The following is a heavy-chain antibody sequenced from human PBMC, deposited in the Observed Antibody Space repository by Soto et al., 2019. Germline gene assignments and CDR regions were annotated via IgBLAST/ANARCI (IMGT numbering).Heavy chain of an antibody. CDR1: GYSFTSYW. J-gene: IGHJ6*02. CDR3: ARFFAGYCSSTSCGSPYYGMDV. V-gene: IGHV5-10-1*01. D-gene: IGHD2-2*01. Sequence: GESLKISCKGSGYSFTSYWISWVRQMPGKGLEWMGRIDPSDSYTNYSPSFQGHVTISADKSISTAYLQWSSLKASDTAIYYCARFFAGYCSSTSCGSPYYGMDVWGQGTTVTVSS. CDR2: IDPSDSYT.